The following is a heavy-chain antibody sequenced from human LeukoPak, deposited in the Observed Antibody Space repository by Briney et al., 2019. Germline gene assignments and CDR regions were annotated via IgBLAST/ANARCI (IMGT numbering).Heavy chain of an antibody. CDR2: ISSSGST. CDR1: RGSISGSIRSYY. Sequence: PSETLSLTCTVSRGSISGSIRSYYWSWLRQPPGKGLEWIGYISSSGSTNDNPSLRSRVTISVDTSKNQFFLNLSSVSAADTAVYYCARIPLGSSGAYYFDYWGQGTLVTVSP. J-gene: IGHJ4*02. D-gene: IGHD1-26*01. CDR3: ARIPLGSSGAYYFDY. V-gene: IGHV4-4*09.